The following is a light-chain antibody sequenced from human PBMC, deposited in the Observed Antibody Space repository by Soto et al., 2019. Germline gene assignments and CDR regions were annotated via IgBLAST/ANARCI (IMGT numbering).Light chain of an antibody. CDR3: CSYAGRYTSV. CDR2: DVS. V-gene: IGLV2-11*01. Sequence: QSVLTQPRSVSGSPGQSVSISCTGTISDVGGYNYVSWYQQHPGKAPKVIIYDVSKRPSGVPDRFSGSKSGNTASLTISGLQSEDEADYYCCSYAGRYTSVFGTGTKVTVL. J-gene: IGLJ1*01. CDR1: ISDVGGYNY.